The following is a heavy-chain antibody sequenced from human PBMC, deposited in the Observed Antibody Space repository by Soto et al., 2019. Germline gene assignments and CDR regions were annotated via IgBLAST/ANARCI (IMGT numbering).Heavy chain of an antibody. CDR2: IIPIFGTA. D-gene: IGHD2-2*01. CDR1: GGTFSSYA. CDR3: ARDLRAYCSSTSCQGAITGTTDGWFDP. V-gene: IGHV1-69*01. J-gene: IGHJ5*02. Sequence: QVQLVQSGAEVKKPGSSVKVSCKASGGTFSSYAISWVRQAPGQGLEWMGGIIPIFGTANYAQKFQGRVTITADESTSTAYMELSSLRSEDTAVYYCARDLRAYCSSTSCQGAITGTTDGWFDPWGQGTLVTVSS.